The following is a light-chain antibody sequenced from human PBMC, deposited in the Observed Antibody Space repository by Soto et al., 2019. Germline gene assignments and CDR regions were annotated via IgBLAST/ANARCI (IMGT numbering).Light chain of an antibody. Sequence: EIVLTQSPATLSLSPGERATLSCRASQNVSYNYIAWYQQRPGQPPRPLVFGASIRSPGIPDRISGSGSGKDFTLTINRLEPEDFAVYYCQQYASSITFGQGARLEI. CDR2: GAS. CDR3: QQYASSIT. V-gene: IGKV3-20*01. CDR1: QNVSYNY. J-gene: IGKJ5*01.